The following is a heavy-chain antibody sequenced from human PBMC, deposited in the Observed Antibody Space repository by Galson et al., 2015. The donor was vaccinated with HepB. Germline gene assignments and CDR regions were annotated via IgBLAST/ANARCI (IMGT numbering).Heavy chain of an antibody. Sequence: SLRLSCAASGFTFRSFGIHWVRQAPGKGLEWVALIWADGTNTYYADSVKGRFTISRDNSKNTLNLQMNSLRAEDTAVYYCAREAPVAAPAAFDYWGQGTLVTVS. CDR3: AREAPVAAPAAFDY. J-gene: IGHJ4*02. D-gene: IGHD6-25*01. V-gene: IGHV3-33*08. CDR2: IWADGTNT. CDR1: GFTFRSFG.